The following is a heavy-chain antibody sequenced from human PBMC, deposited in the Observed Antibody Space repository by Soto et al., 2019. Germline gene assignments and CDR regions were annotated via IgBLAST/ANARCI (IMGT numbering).Heavy chain of an antibody. V-gene: IGHV1-46*01. Sequence: ASVKVSCKASGYTFTSYYMHWVRQAPGQGLEWMGIINPSGGSTSYAQKFQGRVTITRDTSTSTVYMELSSLRSEDTAVYYCAREGPVGYCSSTSCSQYYYGMDVWGQGTTVTVSS. CDR1: GYTFTSYY. D-gene: IGHD2-2*01. CDR3: AREGPVGYCSSTSCSQYYYGMDV. CDR2: INPSGGST. J-gene: IGHJ6*02.